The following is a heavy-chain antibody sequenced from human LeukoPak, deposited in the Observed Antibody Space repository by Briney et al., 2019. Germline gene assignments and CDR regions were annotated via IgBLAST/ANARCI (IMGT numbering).Heavy chain of an antibody. CDR2: INPNSGGT. J-gene: IGHJ6*03. V-gene: IGHV1-2*02. Sequence: ASVKVSCKASGYTFTSYGISWVRQAPGQGLEWMGWINPNSGGTNYAQKFQGRVTMTRDTSISTAYMELGRLRSDDTAVYYCARDPECGGDCYSGYRNYYYYYYMDVWGKGTTVTVSS. D-gene: IGHD2-21*02. CDR3: ARDPECGGDCYSGYRNYYYYYYMDV. CDR1: GYTFTSYG.